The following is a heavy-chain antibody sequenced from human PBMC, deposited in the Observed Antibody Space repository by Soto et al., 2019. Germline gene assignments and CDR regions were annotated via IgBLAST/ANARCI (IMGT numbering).Heavy chain of an antibody. Sequence: NPSETLSLTCTVSGGSISSGGYYWSWIRQHPGKGLEWIVYIYYSGSTYYNPSLKSRVTISVDTSKNQFSLKLSSVTAADTAVYYCARDGGCSSTSCYSFWFDPWGQGTLVTVS. J-gene: IGHJ5*02. D-gene: IGHD2-2*01. V-gene: IGHV4-31*03. CDR3: ARDGGCSSTSCYSFWFDP. CDR1: GGSISSGGYY. CDR2: IYYSGST.